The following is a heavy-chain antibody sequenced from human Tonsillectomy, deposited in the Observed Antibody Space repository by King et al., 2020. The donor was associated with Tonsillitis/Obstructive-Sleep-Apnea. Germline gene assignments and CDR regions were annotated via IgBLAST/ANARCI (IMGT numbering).Heavy chain of an antibody. CDR2: IYSCGST. D-gene: IGHD5-12*01. Sequence: VQLVESGGGLIQPGGSLRLSCAASGFTVSSNYMSWVRQAPGKGLEWVSVIYSCGSTYYADSVKGRFTISRDNSKNTLYLQMNSLRAEDTAVYYCARDAPDYLDAFDIWGQGTMVTVSS. CDR1: GFTVSSNY. V-gene: IGHV3-53*01. J-gene: IGHJ3*02. CDR3: ARDAPDYLDAFDI.